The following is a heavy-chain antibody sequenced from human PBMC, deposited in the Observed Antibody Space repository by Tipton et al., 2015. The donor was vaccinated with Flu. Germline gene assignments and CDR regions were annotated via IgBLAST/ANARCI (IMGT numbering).Heavy chain of an antibody. D-gene: IGHD3-10*01. Sequence: TLSLTCTVSGGSISSGSYYWTWIRQPAGKGLEWIGRDYHSGSTNYNPSLKSRVTISVDTSKNQFSLTLTSVTAADTAVYYCARGSGSGTEMAFYVWGPGTVVTVSS. J-gene: IGHJ4*02. CDR1: GGSISSGSYY. V-gene: IGHV4-61*02. CDR3: ARGSGSGTEMAFYV. CDR2: DYHSGST.